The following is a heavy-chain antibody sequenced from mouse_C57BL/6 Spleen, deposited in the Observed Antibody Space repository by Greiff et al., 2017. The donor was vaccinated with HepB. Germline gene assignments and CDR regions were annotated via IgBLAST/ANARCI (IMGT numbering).Heavy chain of an antibody. J-gene: IGHJ4*01. CDR2: INPGSGGT. Sequence: QVQLQQSGAELVRPGTSVKVSCKASGYAFTNYLIEWVKQRPGQGLEWIGVINPGSGGTNYNEKFKGKATLTADKSSSTAYMQLSSLTSEDSAVYFCARSTMVTTRGAMDYWGQGTSVTVSS. CDR1: GYAFTNYL. CDR3: ARSTMVTTRGAMDY. D-gene: IGHD2-2*01. V-gene: IGHV1-54*01.